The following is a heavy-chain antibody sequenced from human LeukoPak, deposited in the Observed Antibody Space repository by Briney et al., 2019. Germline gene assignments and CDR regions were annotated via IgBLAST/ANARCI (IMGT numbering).Heavy chain of an antibody. CDR1: GFTFDDYA. CDR3: AKDRLGNKRDVSYCMDV. D-gene: IGHD1-26*01. V-gene: IGHV3-9*01. Sequence: GRSLRLSCAASGFTFDDYAMYWVRQAPGKGLEWASGINWNSDTLGYADSVTGRFTISRDNAKNSLYLRIISLRTEETALYYCAKDRLGNKRDVSYCMDVWGQGTTVTVSS. CDR2: INWNSDTL. J-gene: IGHJ6*02.